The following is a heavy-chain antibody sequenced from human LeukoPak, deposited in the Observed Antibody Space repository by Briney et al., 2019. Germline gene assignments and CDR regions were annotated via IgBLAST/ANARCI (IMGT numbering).Heavy chain of an antibody. CDR1: GGSMNNYY. D-gene: IGHD3-10*01. Sequence: KPSETLSLTCTVSGGSMNNYYWNWIRQPPGKGLEWIGYIYYSGSTNYNPSLKSRVTISVDTSKNQFSLKLSSVTAADTAVYYCARDLAGTDLYYYGSGSYQGHWFDPWGQGTLVTVSS. CDR3: ARDLAGTDLYYYGSGSYQGHWFDP. V-gene: IGHV4-59*01. J-gene: IGHJ5*02. CDR2: IYYSGST.